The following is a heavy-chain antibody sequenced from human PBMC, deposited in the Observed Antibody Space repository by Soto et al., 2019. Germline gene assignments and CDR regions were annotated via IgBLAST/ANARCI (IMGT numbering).Heavy chain of an antibody. V-gene: IGHV3-30*18. Sequence: PGGSLRLSCAASGFTFSDYGMHWVRQAPGKGLEWVAVLSYDGSNKYYADSVEGRFTISRDNSKSTLYLQMNALSAEDTAVYYCAKDLLWFGELFRLDVWGQGTTVTVSS. CDR1: GFTFSDYG. D-gene: IGHD3-10*01. CDR3: AKDLLWFGELFRLDV. J-gene: IGHJ6*02. CDR2: LSYDGSNK.